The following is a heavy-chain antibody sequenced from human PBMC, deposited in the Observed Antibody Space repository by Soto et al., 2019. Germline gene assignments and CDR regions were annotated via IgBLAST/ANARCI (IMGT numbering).Heavy chain of an antibody. V-gene: IGHV3-21*01. CDR2: ISSSSSYI. J-gene: IGHJ4*02. CDR1: GFTFSSYS. CDR3: ARDGSAEEEAGTTPYYFDY. Sequence: PGGSLRLSCAASGFTFSSYSMNWVRQAPGKGLEWVSSISSSSSYIYYADSVKGRFTISRDNAKNSLYLQMNSLRAEDTAVYYCARDGSAEEEAGTTPYYFDYWGQGTLVTVSS. D-gene: IGHD1-1*01.